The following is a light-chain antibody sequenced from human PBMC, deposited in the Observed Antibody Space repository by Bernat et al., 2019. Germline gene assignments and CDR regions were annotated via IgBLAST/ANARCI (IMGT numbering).Light chain of an antibody. CDR2: AAS. Sequence: DIQMTQSPSSLSASVGDRVTITCRASQSISSYFNWYQQKPGKAPKLLIYAASSLQSGVPSRFSGSGSGTDFTLTISSLQPEDFSTYYCQPSYSTPRTFGQGTKLGIK. CDR1: QSISSY. V-gene: IGKV1-39*01. J-gene: IGKJ2*02. CDR3: QPSYSTPRT.